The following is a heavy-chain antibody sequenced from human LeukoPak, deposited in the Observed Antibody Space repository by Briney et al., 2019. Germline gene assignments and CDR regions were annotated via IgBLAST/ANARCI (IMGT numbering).Heavy chain of an antibody. Sequence: EASVKVSCKASGYTFTSYGISWVRQAPGQGLEWMGWISAYNGNTNYAQKLQGRVTMTTDTSTSTAYKELRSLRSDDTAVYYCARDPPEYSSSSNDYWGQGTLVTVSS. CDR2: ISAYNGNT. CDR3: ARDPPEYSSSSNDY. CDR1: GYTFTSYG. J-gene: IGHJ4*02. V-gene: IGHV1-18*01. D-gene: IGHD6-6*01.